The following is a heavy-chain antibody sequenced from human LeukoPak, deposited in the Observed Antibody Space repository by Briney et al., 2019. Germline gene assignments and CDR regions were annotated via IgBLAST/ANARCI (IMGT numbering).Heavy chain of an antibody. CDR1: GGTFSSYA. CDR2: IIPIFGTA. V-gene: IGHV1-69*01. CDR3: ARDRATVPQDNWFDP. J-gene: IGHJ5*02. Sequence: GSSVKVSCKASGGTFSSYAISWVRQVPGQGLEWMGGIIPIFGTANYAQKFQGRVTITADESTSTAYMELSSLRSEDTAVYYCARDRATVPQDNWFDPWGQGTLVTVSS. D-gene: IGHD4-17*01.